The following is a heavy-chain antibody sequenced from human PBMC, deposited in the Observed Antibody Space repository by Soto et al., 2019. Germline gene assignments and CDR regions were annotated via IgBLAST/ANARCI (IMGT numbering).Heavy chain of an antibody. CDR2: MSYDGRIE. CDR3: ARDLIAFDWFNGMDV. J-gene: IGHJ6*02. V-gene: IGHV3-30*03. CDR1: GFSLRDYG. Sequence: QVQLVESGGGVVQPGRSLRLSCAASGFSLRDYGMHWVRQAPGKGLTWVAVMSYDGRIEYFADSVKGRFTISRDTSKNTLYLQMSSLRAEDTAVYYCARDLIAFDWFNGMDVWGQGTTVAVSS. D-gene: IGHD3-9*01.